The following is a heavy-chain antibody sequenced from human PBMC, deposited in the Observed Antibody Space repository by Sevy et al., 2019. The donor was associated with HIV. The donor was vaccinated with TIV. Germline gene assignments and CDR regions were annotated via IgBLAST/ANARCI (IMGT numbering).Heavy chain of an antibody. D-gene: IGHD3-22*01. J-gene: IGHJ4*02. CDR3: ATDAMIIRGSGYYYCFDY. CDR2: FDPEDGET. Sequence: ASVKVSCKVSGYTLTELSMHWVRQAPGKGLEWMGGFDPEDGETIYAQKFQGRVTMTEDTSTDTAYMELSSLRSEDTAVYYCATDAMIIRGSGYYYCFDYWGQGTLVTVSS. V-gene: IGHV1-24*01. CDR1: GYTLTELS.